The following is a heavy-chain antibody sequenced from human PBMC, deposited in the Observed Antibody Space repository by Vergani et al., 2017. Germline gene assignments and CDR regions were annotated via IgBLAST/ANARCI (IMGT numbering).Heavy chain of an antibody. V-gene: IGHV3-9*03. CDR3: TASTGSYYYFDY. Sequence: EVNLVESGGGLVQPGGSLRLSCAASGFTFDDYAMHWVRQAPGKGLEWVSGISWNSGSIGYADSVKGRFTISRDNAKNSLYLQMNSLRAEDMALYYCTASTGSYYYFDYWGQGTLVTVSS. CDR1: GFTFDDYA. CDR2: ISWNSGSI. J-gene: IGHJ4*02. D-gene: IGHD1-26*01.